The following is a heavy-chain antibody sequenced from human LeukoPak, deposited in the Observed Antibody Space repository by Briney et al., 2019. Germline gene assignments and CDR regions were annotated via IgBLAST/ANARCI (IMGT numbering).Heavy chain of an antibody. CDR3: ARSYSGTYSFDY. J-gene: IGHJ4*02. D-gene: IGHD1-26*01. Sequence: SETLSLTCTVSGASTSSYCWSWIRQPPGRGLEWIGYICYGGSTNYNPSLKSRVTISVDTSKNQFSLRLRSVTAADTALYYCARSYSGTYSFDYWGQGTLVTASS. CDR2: ICYGGST. CDR1: GASTSSYC. V-gene: IGHV4-59*01.